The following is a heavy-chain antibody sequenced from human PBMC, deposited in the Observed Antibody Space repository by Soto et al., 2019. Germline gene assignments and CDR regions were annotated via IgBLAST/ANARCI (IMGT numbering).Heavy chain of an antibody. CDR3: ARHFVAVVIKGWGY. CDR1: GGSIYRSNYY. V-gene: IGHV4-39*01. CDR2: TYYNGNA. J-gene: IGHJ4*02. D-gene: IGHD3-22*01. Sequence: PSETLSLTCTVSGGSIYRSNYYWDWIRQPPGKGLEWIGTTYYNGNAYYNPSLKSRVTMSVDTSKNQFSLKLISVTAADTAVYYCARHFVAVVIKGWGYWGQGTLVTVSS.